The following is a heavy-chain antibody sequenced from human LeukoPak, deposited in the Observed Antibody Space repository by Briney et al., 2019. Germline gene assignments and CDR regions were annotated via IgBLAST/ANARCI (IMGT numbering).Heavy chain of an antibody. J-gene: IGHJ4*02. CDR3: AKGGSLYHYGSSGSSLGY. V-gene: IGHV3-9*03. CDR2: ISWNSGSI. Sequence: GGSLRLSCAASGFTFDDYAMHWVRQAPGKGLEWVSGISWNSGSIGYADSVKGRFTISRDNAKNSLYLQMNSLRAEDMALYYCAKGGSLYHYGSSGSSLGYWGQGTLVTVSS. D-gene: IGHD3-22*01. CDR1: GFTFDDYA.